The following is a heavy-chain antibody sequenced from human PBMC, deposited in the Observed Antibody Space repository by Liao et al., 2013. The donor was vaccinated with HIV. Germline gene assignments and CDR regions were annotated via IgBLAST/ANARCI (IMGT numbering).Heavy chain of an antibody. Sequence: QVQLQESGPGLVKPSETLSLTCTVSGGSISSYYWNWFRQPAGKGLEWIGRADTSGSTNYNPSLKSRVTISTDSSKNQLSLTLISVTAADTAVYYCASMDIYGGNTFDYWGQGTLVTVSS. D-gene: IGHD4-23*01. CDR1: GGSISSYY. CDR2: ADTSGST. CDR3: ASMDIYGGNTFDY. V-gene: IGHV4-4*07. J-gene: IGHJ4*02.